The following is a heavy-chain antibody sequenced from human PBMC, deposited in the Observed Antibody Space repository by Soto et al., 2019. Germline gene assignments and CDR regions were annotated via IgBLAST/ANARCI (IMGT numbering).Heavy chain of an antibody. V-gene: IGHV1-18*01. CDR1: GYTFTSYG. J-gene: IGHJ5*02. Sequence: ASVKVSCKASGYTFTSYGISWVRQAPGQGLEWMGWISAYNGNTNYAQKLQGRVTMTTDTSTSTAYMELRSLRSDDTAVYYCAVVYWNGVRVGWFDLWSQGSLVIVSS. CDR3: AVVYWNGVRVGWFDL. CDR2: ISAYNGNT. D-gene: IGHD1-1*01.